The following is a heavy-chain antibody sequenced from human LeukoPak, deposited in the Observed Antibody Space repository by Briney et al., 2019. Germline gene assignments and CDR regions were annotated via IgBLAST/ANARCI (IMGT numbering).Heavy chain of an antibody. CDR2: MSYDGSTK. CDR1: GFTFSNYG. Sequence: GGSLRLSCAASGFTFSNYGMHWVRQAPGKGLEWVAVMSYDGSTKYYTDSVKGRFTISRDNSKNTLYLQMNSLRDEDTAVYYCAKEIAPVPGPNYLDYWARKPWSPSPQ. D-gene: IGHD6-19*01. J-gene: IGHJ4*02. CDR3: AKEIAPVPGPNYLDY. V-gene: IGHV3-30*18.